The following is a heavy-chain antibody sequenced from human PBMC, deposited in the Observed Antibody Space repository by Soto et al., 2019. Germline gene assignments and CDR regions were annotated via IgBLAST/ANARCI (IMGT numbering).Heavy chain of an antibody. CDR2: ISSSSSYI. CDR3: ARDSFSSSWYWGYSSGWYYYYYGMDV. D-gene: IGHD6-19*01. V-gene: IGHV3-21*01. CDR1: GFTFSSYS. Sequence: GGSLRLSCAASGFTFSSYSMNWVRQAPGKGLEWVSSISSSSSYIYYADSVKGRFTISRDNAKNSLYLQMNSLRAEDTAVYYCARDSFSSSWYWGYSSGWYYYYYGMDVWGQGTTVTVSS. J-gene: IGHJ6*02.